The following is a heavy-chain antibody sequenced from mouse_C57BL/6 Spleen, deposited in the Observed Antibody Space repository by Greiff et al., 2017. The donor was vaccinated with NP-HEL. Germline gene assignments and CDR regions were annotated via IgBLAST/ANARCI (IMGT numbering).Heavy chain of an antibody. Sequence: QVQLQQPGAELVRPGSSVKLSCKASGYTFTSYWMHWVKQRPGRGLEWIGRIDPNSGGTKYNEKFKSKATLTVDKPSSTAYMQLSSLTSEDSAVYYCARTDYYGSSYHWYFDVWGTGTTFTVSS. D-gene: IGHD1-1*01. CDR3: ARTDYYGSSYHWYFDV. J-gene: IGHJ1*03. CDR2: IDPNSGGT. V-gene: IGHV1-72*01. CDR1: GYTFTSYW.